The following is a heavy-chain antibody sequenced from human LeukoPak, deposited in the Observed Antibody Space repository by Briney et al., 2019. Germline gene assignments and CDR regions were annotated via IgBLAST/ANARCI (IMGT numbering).Heavy chain of an antibody. CDR2: ITTSSSYM. CDR3: ARDPYSGGYGAYYYYYMDV. D-gene: IGHD6-19*01. CDR1: GFTFSAYN. V-gene: IGHV3-21*01. J-gene: IGHJ6*03. Sequence: GGSLRLSCAASGFTFSAYNMNWVRRTPGKGLEWVSSITTSSSYMFYADSVRGRFTIPRDNAENSLYLQMNSLRDEDAAVYYCARDPYSGGYGAYYYYYMDVWGQGTLVTVSS.